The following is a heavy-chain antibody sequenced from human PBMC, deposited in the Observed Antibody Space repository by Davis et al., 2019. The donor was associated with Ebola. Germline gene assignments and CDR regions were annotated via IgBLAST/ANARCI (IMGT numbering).Heavy chain of an antibody. CDR1: GSTFTPSA. CDR2: INDNGGTT. V-gene: IGHV3-64D*06. D-gene: IGHD1-26*01. J-gene: IGHJ3*02. CDR3: VKDRRGSYAFDI. Sequence: PGGPLRLSCSASGSTFTPSAMHWVRPAPGRGLDFVSRINDNGGTTHYADSVKGRFTISRDDSRSTVYLQMSSLTVEDTALYYCVKDRRGSYAFDIWGQGTMVTVSS.